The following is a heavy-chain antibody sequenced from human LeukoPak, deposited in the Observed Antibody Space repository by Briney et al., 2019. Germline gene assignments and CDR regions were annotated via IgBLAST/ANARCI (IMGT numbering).Heavy chain of an antibody. CDR1: GGSISSSSYY. V-gene: IGHV4-39*01. CDR3: ARSPGIAAAGTKGNDY. D-gene: IGHD6-13*01. J-gene: IGHJ4*02. Sequence: PSETLSLTCTVSGGSISSSSYYWGWIRQPPGKGLEWIGSIYYSGSTYYNPSLKSRVTISVDTSKNQFSLKLSSVTAADTAVYYCARSPGIAAAGTKGNDYWGQGTLVTVSS. CDR2: IYYSGST.